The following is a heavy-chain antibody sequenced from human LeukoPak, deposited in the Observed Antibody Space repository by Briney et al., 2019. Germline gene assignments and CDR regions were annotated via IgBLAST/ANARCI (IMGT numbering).Heavy chain of an antibody. J-gene: IGHJ6*02. CDR2: IWYDGSNK. CDR1: GFTFSSYG. CDR3: ARATTVVTPGYYYYYGMDV. Sequence: PGRSLRLSSAASGFTFSSYGMHWVRQAPGKGLEWVAVIWYDGSNKYYADSVKGRFTISRDNSKNTLYLQMNSLRAEDTAVYYCARATTVVTPGYYYYYGMDVWGQGTTVTVSS. D-gene: IGHD4-23*01. V-gene: IGHV3-33*01.